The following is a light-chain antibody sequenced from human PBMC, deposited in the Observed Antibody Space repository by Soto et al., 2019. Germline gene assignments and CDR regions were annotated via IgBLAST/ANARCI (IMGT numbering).Light chain of an antibody. V-gene: IGLV2-11*01. J-gene: IGLJ1*01. CDR1: SSDVGGYNH. CDR3: CSYAGSYIYV. Sequence: QSVLTQPRSVSGSPGQSVAISCTGTSSDVGGYNHVSWYQHHPGKGPKLILYDVSKRPSGVPDRFSCSKSGNTASLTISWLQPEDEADYYCCSYAGSYIYVFGTGTKVTVL. CDR2: DVS.